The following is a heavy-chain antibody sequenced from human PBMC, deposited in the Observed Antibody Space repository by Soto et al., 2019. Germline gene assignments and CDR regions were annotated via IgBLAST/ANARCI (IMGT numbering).Heavy chain of an antibody. Sequence: PGGSLRLSCAVSGFTFNSNDMTWVRQAPGKGLEWVSTISSSGAFTYHADSVRGRLTISRDNSKNTVYLQMNSLRAEDTALYYCAKGRSYYYYYGVDVWGQGTTVTVSS. V-gene: IGHV3-23*01. CDR2: ISSSGAFT. CDR3: AKGRSYYYYYGVDV. J-gene: IGHJ6*02. CDR1: GFTFNSND.